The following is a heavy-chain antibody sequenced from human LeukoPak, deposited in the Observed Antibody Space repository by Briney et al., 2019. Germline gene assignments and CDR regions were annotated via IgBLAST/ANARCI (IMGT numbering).Heavy chain of an antibody. CDR1: GFTFSSYW. J-gene: IGHJ4*02. CDR2: INEDGSQK. Sequence: PGGSLRLSCAASGFTFSSYWMSWVRQAPGKEPEWMSNINEDGSQKAYVDSVKGRFTISRDNAGNSLYLQMNSLRAEDTAVYYCARDSLDMWTGFDYWGQGILVTVSS. V-gene: IGHV3-7*01. CDR3: ARDSLDMWTGFDY. D-gene: IGHD2-2*03.